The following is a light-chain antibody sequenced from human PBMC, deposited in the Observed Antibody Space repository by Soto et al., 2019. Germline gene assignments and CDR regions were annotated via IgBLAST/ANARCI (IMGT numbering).Light chain of an antibody. J-gene: IGKJ1*01. V-gene: IGKV3-20*01. Sequence: EIVLTQSPGTLSLSPGEGATLSCRASQSVSSSYLAWYQQKPGQAPRLLIYDASSRATGIPDRFSGSGSGTDFTLTISRLEPEDFAVYYCQQYGRSRTFGQGTKVDIK. CDR2: DAS. CDR1: QSVSSSY. CDR3: QQYGRSRT.